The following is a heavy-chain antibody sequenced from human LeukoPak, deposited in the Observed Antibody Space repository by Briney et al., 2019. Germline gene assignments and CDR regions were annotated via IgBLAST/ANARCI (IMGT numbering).Heavy chain of an antibody. CDR2: INHSGST. Sequence: SSETLSLTCAVYGGSFSGYYWSWIRQPPGKGLEWIGEINHSGSTNYDPSLKRRVTISVDTSKNQFSLKLSSVPAADTAVYYCARGTYYDFWSGYYTGGYYYMDVWGKGTTVTVSS. J-gene: IGHJ6*03. CDR3: ARGTYYDFWSGYYTGGYYYMDV. V-gene: IGHV4-34*01. CDR1: GGSFSGYY. D-gene: IGHD3-3*01.